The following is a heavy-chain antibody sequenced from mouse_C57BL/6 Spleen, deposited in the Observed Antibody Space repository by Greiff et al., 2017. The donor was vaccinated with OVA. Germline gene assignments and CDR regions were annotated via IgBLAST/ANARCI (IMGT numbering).Heavy chain of an antibody. Sequence: VQLQQSGAELVRPGSSVKLSCKASGYTFTSYWMHWVKQRPIQGLEWIGNIDPSDSETHYNQKFKDKATLTVDKSSSTAYMQLSSLTSEDSAVYYCARYTLTGTFAYWGQGTLVTVSA. J-gene: IGHJ3*01. D-gene: IGHD4-1*01. V-gene: IGHV1-52*01. CDR3: ARYTLTGTFAY. CDR1: GYTFTSYW. CDR2: IDPSDSET.